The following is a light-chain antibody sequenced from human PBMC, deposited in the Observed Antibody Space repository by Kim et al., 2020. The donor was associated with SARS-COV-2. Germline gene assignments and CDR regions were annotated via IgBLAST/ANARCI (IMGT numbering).Light chain of an antibody. V-gene: IGKV3-15*01. CDR1: QSVSTN. Sequence: PGEAATLSCRASQSVSTNLAWYQKKPGQAPRLLIYGASTRATGIPARFSGSGSGTEFTLTISTLQSEDFAVYYCQQYNNWPPWTFGQGTKVDIK. CDR3: QQYNNWPPWT. CDR2: GAS. J-gene: IGKJ1*01.